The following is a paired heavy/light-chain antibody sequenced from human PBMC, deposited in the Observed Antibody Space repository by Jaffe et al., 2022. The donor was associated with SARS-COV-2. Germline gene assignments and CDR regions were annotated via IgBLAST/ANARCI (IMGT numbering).Light chain of an antibody. J-gene: IGLJ3*02. V-gene: IGLV1-40*01. CDR2: VNT. CDR3: QSYDSSLSGWV. Sequence: QSVLTQPPSVSGAPGQRVTISCTGSSSNIGAGYAVHWYQQLPGTAPKLLISVNTNRPSGVPDRFSGSKSDTSGSLAISGLQAEDEADYYCQSYDSSLSGWVFGGGTKLTVL. CDR1: SSNIGAGYA.
Heavy chain of an antibody. D-gene: IGHD6-19*01. CDR3: AKTRGDWSSGWYFDY. CDR2: ITGGDGTT. Sequence: EVQLLESGGGLVQPGGSLRLSCAASGFTFSSYAMSWVRQAPGKGLEWVSTITGGDGTTYYAESVKGRFTISRDNSKNTLSLQMNSLRVEDTAVYYCAKTRGDWSSGWYFDYWGQGILVTVSS. V-gene: IGHV3-23*01. J-gene: IGHJ4*02. CDR1: GFTFSSYA.